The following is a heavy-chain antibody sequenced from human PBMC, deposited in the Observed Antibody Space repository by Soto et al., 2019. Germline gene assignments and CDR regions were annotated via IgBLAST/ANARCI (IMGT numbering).Heavy chain of an antibody. V-gene: IGHV4-39*07. CDR3: ARGNGWVSNYYYGIDV. J-gene: IGHJ6*02. CDR1: GGSISSGDYY. CDR2: IYYSGST. D-gene: IGHD2-8*01. Sequence: PSETLSLTCTVSGGSISSGDYYWSWIRQPPGKGLEWIGCIYYSGSTYYNPSLQSRVTISVDTSNNQFSLRLTSVTAADTAVYYCARGNGWVSNYYYGIDVWGQGTTVTVSS.